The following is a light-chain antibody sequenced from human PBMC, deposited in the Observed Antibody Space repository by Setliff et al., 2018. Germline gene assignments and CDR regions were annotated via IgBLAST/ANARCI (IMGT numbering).Light chain of an antibody. J-gene: IGLJ1*01. CDR3: SSYTSSSTGV. CDR1: SSDVGGYNY. CDR2: DVS. V-gene: IGLV2-14*01. Sequence: SVLTQPASVSGSPGQSITISCTGTSSDVGGYNYVSWYQQHPGKAPKLMIYDVSKRPSGVSNRFSGSKSGNTASLTISGLQAEDEADYYCSSYTSSSTGVFGTGTKVTV.